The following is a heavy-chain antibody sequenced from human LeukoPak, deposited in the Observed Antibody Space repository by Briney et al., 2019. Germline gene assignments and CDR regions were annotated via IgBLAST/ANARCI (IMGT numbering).Heavy chain of an antibody. CDR2: IIPIFGTA. CDR3: ARGVTYYDILTGYYIKGHYYYMDV. J-gene: IGHJ6*03. D-gene: IGHD3-9*01. V-gene: IGHV1-69*06. Sequence: SVKVSCKASGGTFSSYAIRWVRQAPGQGLEWMGGIIPIFGTANYAQKFQGRVTITADKSTSTAYMELSSLRSEDTAVYYCARGVTYYDILTGYYIKGHYYYMDVWGKGTTVTISS. CDR1: GGTFSSYA.